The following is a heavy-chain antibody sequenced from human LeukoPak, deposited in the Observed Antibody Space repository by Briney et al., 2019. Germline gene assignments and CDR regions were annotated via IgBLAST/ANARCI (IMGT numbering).Heavy chain of an antibody. D-gene: IGHD3-22*01. J-gene: IGHJ4*02. CDR3: AREHYDSSFDY. V-gene: IGHV3-30*03. CDR1: GFTFNSFG. Sequence: GGSLRLSCAASGFTFNSFGIHWVRQAPGKGLEWVADISDDGSNKYYADSVKGRFTISRDNSKNTLYLQMNSLRAEDTAVYYCAREHYDSSFDYWGQGTLVTVSS. CDR2: ISDDGSNK.